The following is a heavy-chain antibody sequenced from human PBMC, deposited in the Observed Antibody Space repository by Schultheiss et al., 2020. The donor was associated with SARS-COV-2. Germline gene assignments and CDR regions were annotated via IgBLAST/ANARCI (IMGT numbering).Heavy chain of an antibody. Sequence: SVKVSCKTSGGAFSNYAISWVRQAPGQGLEWMGRIIPILDITNYAQKFQDRVTITADKSTSTAYMELSSLRSEDTAVYYCARRPLTSAWPFQHWGQGTLVTVSS. CDR3: ARRPLTSAWPFQH. J-gene: IGHJ1*01. CDR2: IIPILDIT. CDR1: GGAFSNYA. D-gene: IGHD6-19*01. V-gene: IGHV1-69*04.